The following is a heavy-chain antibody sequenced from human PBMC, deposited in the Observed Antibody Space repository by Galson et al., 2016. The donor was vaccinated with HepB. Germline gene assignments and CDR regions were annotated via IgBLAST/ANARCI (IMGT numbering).Heavy chain of an antibody. CDR2: FSAYNGNT. V-gene: IGHV1-18*01. CDR3: ARKEGMGARSYYDRYSGMDV. Sequence: SVKVSCKASGYTFTSYGISWVRQAPGQGLEWMGWFSAYNGNTNYVEKLQGRVTMTTDTSTSTVYMELRCLRADDTAVYYCARKEGMGARSYYDRYSGMDVWGQGTTVTVSS. D-gene: IGHD1-26*01. CDR1: GYTFTSYG. J-gene: IGHJ6*02.